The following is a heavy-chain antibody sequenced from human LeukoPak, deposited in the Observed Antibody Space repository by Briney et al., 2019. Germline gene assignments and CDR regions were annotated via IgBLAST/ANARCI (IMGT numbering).Heavy chain of an antibody. J-gene: IGHJ3*02. Sequence: GGSLRLSCAASGFTFSSYSINWVRQAPGKGLEWVSYINSRGSNIHYADSVKGRFTISRDNSKNSLYLQMNSLRAEDTAVYYCARDGGRDGYNWAFDIWGQGTKVTVSS. CDR2: INSRGSNI. V-gene: IGHV3-48*04. D-gene: IGHD5-24*01. CDR1: GFTFSSYS. CDR3: ARDGGRDGYNWAFDI.